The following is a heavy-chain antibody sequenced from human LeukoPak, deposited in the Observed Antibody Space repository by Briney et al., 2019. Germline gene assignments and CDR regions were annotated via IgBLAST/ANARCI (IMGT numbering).Heavy chain of an antibody. D-gene: IGHD3-10*01. Sequence: GASVKVSCKASGYTFTSYDIDWVRQATGQGLEWMGWMNPNSGNTGYAQKFQGRVTITRNTSISTAYMELSSLRSDDTAVYYCARGRLGTWFGELKAWGQGTLVTVSS. V-gene: IGHV1-8*03. CDR1: GYTFTSYD. CDR3: ARGRLGTWFGELKA. CDR2: MNPNSGNT. J-gene: IGHJ5*02.